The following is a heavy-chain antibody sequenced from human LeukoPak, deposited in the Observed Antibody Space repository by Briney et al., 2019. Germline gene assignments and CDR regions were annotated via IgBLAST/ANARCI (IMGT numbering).Heavy chain of an antibody. CDR3: ARAGQLNY. D-gene: IGHD6-13*01. V-gene: IGHV3-7*03. CDR2: IEENGSAK. J-gene: IGHJ4*02. Sequence: GGSLRLSCVGSGFTFSGYWMNWVRQAPGRGLEWVAKIEENGSAKYYMDSVKGRFSIYRDNAKNSLYLQMYSLRAEDTAMYYCARAGQLNYWGQGTLVTVSS. CDR1: GFTFSGYW.